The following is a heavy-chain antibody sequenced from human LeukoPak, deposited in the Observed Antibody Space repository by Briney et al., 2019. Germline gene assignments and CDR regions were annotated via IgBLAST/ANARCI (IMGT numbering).Heavy chain of an antibody. CDR1: GFTFSSYG. CDR2: ISYDGGNK. J-gene: IGHJ5*02. D-gene: IGHD2-8*01. V-gene: IGHV3-30*18. CDR3: AQDVPIERVPGVGPGS. Sequence: PGGSLRLSCAASGFTFSSYGMHWVRQAPGKGLEWVAVISYDGGNKYYADSVKGRFTISRDNSKNTVYLQMSSLRTEDTAVYFCAQDVPIERVPGVGPGSWGQGTLVTVSS.